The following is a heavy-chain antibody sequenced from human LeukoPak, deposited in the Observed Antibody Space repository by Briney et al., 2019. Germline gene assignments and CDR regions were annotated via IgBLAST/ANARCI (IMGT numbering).Heavy chain of an antibody. J-gene: IGHJ3*02. Sequence: SVKVSCKASGGTFSTYAISWVRQAPGQGLEWMGGIIPIFGTANYAQKFQGRVTITRNTSISTAYMELSSLRSEDTAVYYCARAGDGFDAFDIWGQGTMVTVSS. CDR3: ARAGDGFDAFDI. D-gene: IGHD5-24*01. CDR1: GGTFSTYA. V-gene: IGHV1-69*05. CDR2: IIPIFGTA.